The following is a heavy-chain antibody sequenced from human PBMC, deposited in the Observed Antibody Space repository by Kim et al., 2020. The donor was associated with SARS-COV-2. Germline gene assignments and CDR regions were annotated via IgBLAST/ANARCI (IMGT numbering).Heavy chain of an antibody. J-gene: IGHJ4*02. D-gene: IGHD3-16*01. V-gene: IGHV3-64D*06. CDR3: VKDFGDHPIDY. Sequence: TYYADSVKGRFTISRDNSKNTLYLQMSSLRAEDTAVYYCVKDFGDHPIDYWGQGTLVTVSS. CDR2: T.